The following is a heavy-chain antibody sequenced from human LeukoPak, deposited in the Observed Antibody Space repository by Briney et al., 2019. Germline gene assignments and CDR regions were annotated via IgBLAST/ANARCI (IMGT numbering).Heavy chain of an antibody. Sequence: SETLSLTCAVSGYSISSGYYWGWIRQPPGKGLEWIDCIYHSGSTYYNPSLTSRVTISVATSKNQFSLKLSFETAADTAVYYCARPRYDFWSGYYGYFDYWGQGTLVTVSS. CDR1: GYSISSGYY. V-gene: IGHV4-38-2*01. J-gene: IGHJ4*02. D-gene: IGHD3-3*01. CDR2: IYHSGST. CDR3: ARPRYDFWSGYYGYFDY.